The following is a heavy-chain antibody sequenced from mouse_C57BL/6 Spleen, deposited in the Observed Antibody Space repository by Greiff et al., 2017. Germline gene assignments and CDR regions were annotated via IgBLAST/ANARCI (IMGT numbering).Heavy chain of an antibody. CDR1: GYTFTSYW. Sequence: VQLQQPGAELVKPGASVKLSCKASGYTFTSYWMQWVKQRPGQGLEWIGEIDPSDSYTNYNQKFKGKATLTVDTSSSTAYMQLSSLTSEDSAVYYCAREGTGTTDYWGQGTTLTVSS. V-gene: IGHV1-50*01. CDR3: AREGTGTTDY. D-gene: IGHD4-1*01. J-gene: IGHJ2*01. CDR2: IDPSDSYT.